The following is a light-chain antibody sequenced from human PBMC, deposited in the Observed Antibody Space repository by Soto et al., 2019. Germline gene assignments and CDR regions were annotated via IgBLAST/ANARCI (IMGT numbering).Light chain of an antibody. CDR3: QQYNNWPLT. CDR2: GAS. J-gene: IGKJ5*01. Sequence: EIVITQSPATLSVPPGERASLSCRASQSLSSNLAWYQQKPGQAPRLLIHGASTRATGFPARFSGSGSGTEFTLTISSLQSEDFAVYYCQQYNNWPLTFGQGTRLEIK. V-gene: IGKV3-15*01. CDR1: QSLSSN.